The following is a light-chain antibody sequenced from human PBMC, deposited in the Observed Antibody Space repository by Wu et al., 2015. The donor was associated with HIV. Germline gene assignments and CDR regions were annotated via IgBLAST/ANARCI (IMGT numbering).Light chain of an antibody. CDR1: QSVSSTY. V-gene: IGKV3-11*01. Sequence: ETVLTQSPGTLSLSPGERATLSCRASQSVSSTYVAWYQQKPGQAPRLLIYDASNRATGIPARFGGSGSGTDFTLTISSLEPEDFAVYYCQQRRYWPLYTFGQGTKLEIK. J-gene: IGKJ2*01. CDR3: QQRRYWPLYT. CDR2: DAS.